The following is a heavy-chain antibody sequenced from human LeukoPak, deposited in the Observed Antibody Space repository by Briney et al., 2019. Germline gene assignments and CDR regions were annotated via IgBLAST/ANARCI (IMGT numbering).Heavy chain of an antibody. J-gene: IGHJ4*02. Sequence: PGGSLRLSCAASGFTFSSYGMSWVRQAPGKGLEWVSALSGSGGRTYYADSVKGRFTISRDNSKNTLYLQMNSLRAEDTAVYYCARGQQLVPASYWGQGTLVTVSS. CDR1: GFTFSSYG. CDR2: LSGSGGRT. V-gene: IGHV3-23*01. CDR3: ARGQQLVPASY. D-gene: IGHD6-13*01.